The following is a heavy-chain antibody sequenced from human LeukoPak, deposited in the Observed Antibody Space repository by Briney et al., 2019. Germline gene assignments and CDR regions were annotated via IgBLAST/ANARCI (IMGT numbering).Heavy chain of an antibody. CDR2: INTNTGNP. Sequence: ASVKVSYKASGYTFTSYAMNWVRQAPGQGLEWMGWINTNTGNPTYAQGFTGRFVFSLDTSVSTAYLQISSLKAEDTAVYYCARSPGFLEWLSYYGMDVWGQGTTVTVSS. CDR3: ARSPGFLEWLSYYGMDV. J-gene: IGHJ6*02. D-gene: IGHD3-3*01. V-gene: IGHV7-4-1*02. CDR1: GYTFTSYA.